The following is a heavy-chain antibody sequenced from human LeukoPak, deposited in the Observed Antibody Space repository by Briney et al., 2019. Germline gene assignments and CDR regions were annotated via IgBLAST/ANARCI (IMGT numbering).Heavy chain of an antibody. CDR2: INPNSGGT. CDR1: GYTFTGYY. CDR3: ARANCGGDCPNDH. D-gene: IGHD2-21*02. V-gene: IGHV1-2*04. J-gene: IGHJ4*02. Sequence: ASVKVSCKASGYTFTGYYMHWVRQAPGQGLEWMGWINPNSGGTNYAQKFQGWVTMTRDTSISTAYMELSRLRSDDTAVYYCARANCGGDCPNDHWGQGTLVTVSS.